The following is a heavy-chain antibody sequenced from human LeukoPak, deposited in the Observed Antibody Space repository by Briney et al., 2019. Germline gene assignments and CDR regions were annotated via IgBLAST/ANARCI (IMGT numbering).Heavy chain of an antibody. Sequence: SETLSLTCTVSGGSISSYSWSWIRQPPGKGLEWIGYIYHSGSTYYNPSLKSRVTISVDRSKNQFSLKLSSVTAADTAVYYCARSYGSGLDYWGQGTLVTVSS. J-gene: IGHJ4*02. CDR3: ARSYGSGLDY. CDR2: IYHSGST. CDR1: GGSISSYS. V-gene: IGHV4-30-2*01. D-gene: IGHD3-10*01.